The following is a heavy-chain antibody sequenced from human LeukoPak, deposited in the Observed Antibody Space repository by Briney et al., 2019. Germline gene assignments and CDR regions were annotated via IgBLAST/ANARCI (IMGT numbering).Heavy chain of an antibody. CDR2: IKEDGSEK. J-gene: IGHJ4*02. V-gene: IGHV3-7*01. CDR1: GFTFSSYW. Sequence: PGGSLRLSYSASGFTFSSYWMTWVRQAPGKGLEWVADIKEDGSEKYYVDSVKGRFTISRDNAKNSLYLQMNSLRAEDTAVYYCARDPPKITIFGVARDYWGQGTLVTVSS. CDR3: ARDPPKITIFGVARDY. D-gene: IGHD3-3*01.